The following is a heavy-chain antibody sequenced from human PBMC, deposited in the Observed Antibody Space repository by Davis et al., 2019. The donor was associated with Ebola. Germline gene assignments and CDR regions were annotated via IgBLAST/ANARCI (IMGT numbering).Heavy chain of an antibody. CDR3: ARSFHSGGIRTGFWDY. CDR2: VSRKGGS. D-gene: IGHD2-15*01. Sequence: GESLKISCAASGFTFNKYGMSWVRQAPGKGLEWVAAVSRKGGSYYADSVRGRFTISREDSENTLYLQMNSLRAEDTALYYCARSFHSGGIRTGFWDYWGQGTLVTVSS. CDR1: GFTFNKYG. V-gene: IGHV3-23*01. J-gene: IGHJ4*02.